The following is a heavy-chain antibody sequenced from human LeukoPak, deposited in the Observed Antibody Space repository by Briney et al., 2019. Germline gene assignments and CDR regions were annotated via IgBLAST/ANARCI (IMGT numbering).Heavy chain of an antibody. Sequence: GGSLRPSCAASGFTFSDYYMSWIRQAPGKGLEWVSYISSSGSTIYYADSVKGRFTISRDNAKNSLYLQMNRLRAEDTAVYYCARDSEAYCSGGSCSMFDYWGQGTPVTVSS. CDR1: GFTFSDYY. V-gene: IGHV3-11*04. CDR3: ARDSEAYCSGGSCSMFDY. CDR2: ISSSGSTI. J-gene: IGHJ4*02. D-gene: IGHD2-15*01.